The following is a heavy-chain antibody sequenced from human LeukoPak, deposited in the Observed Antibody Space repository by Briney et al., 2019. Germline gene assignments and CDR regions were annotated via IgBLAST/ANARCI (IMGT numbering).Heavy chain of an antibody. D-gene: IGHD6-6*01. CDR3: ARGEQLVRGAFDI. CDR1: GFTFSAYP. CDR2: ISSSSGTI. J-gene: IGHJ3*02. V-gene: IGHV3-48*01. Sequence: GGSLRLSCAASGFTFSAYPMGWVRQAPGKGLEWVSYISSSSGTIYYADSVKGRFTISRDNAKNSLYLQMNSLRAEDTAVYYCARGEQLVRGAFDIWGQGTMVTVSS.